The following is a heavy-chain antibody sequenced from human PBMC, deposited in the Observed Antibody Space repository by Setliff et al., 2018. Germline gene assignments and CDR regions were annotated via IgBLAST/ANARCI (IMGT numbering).Heavy chain of an antibody. CDR3: ARDSVGDTRAFDI. J-gene: IGHJ3*02. CDR1: GFTFSTYA. Sequence: PGGSLRLSCAASGFTFSTYAMTWVRQAPGKGLEWVSGIAGSGDSTYYADAVKGRFTISRDNSKNTLYLQMNSLRAEDTAVYFCARDSVGDTRAFDIWGQGTPVTVS. CDR2: IAGSGDST. D-gene: IGHD1-26*01. V-gene: IGHV3-23*01.